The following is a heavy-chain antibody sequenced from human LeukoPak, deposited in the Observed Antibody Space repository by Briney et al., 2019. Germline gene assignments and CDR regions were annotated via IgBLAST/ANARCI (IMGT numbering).Heavy chain of an antibody. J-gene: IGHJ5*02. D-gene: IGHD2-2*01. Sequence: SGPTLVNPTQTLTLTCTFSGLSLSTSGVGVGWIRQPPGKALEWLALIYWDDDKRYSPSLKSRLTITKDTSKNQVVLTMTNMDPVDTATYYRAHRLGGYCSSTSCHGWFDPWGQGTLVTVSS. V-gene: IGHV2-5*02. CDR1: GLSLSTSGVG. CDR3: AHRLGGYCSSTSCHGWFDP. CDR2: IYWDDDK.